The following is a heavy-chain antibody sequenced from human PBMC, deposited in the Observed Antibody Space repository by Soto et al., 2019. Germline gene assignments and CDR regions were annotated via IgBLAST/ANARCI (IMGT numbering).Heavy chain of an antibody. D-gene: IGHD2-21*01. Sequence: ASVKVSCKASGYTFTSYGISWVRQAPGQGLEWMGWISAYNGNTNYAQRLQGRVTMTTDTSTSTAYMELRSLRSDDTAVYYCERTLFLPHFDIWGQGTMVTVSS. CDR2: ISAYNGNT. CDR3: ERTLFLPHFDI. J-gene: IGHJ3*02. V-gene: IGHV1-18*01. CDR1: GYTFTSYG.